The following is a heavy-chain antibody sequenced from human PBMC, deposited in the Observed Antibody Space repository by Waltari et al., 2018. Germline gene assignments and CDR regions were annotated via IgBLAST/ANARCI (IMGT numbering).Heavy chain of an antibody. Sequence: SGAEVKKPGASVTVSCKASGYTFTSHAISWVRQAPGQGLEWMGWINTYNANTNYAEKLQGRVTMTTDTSTSTAYMELRSLRSDDTAVYYCARVLTYEGLLSSYYYYYGMDVWGQGTTVTVSS. J-gene: IGHJ6*02. CDR2: INTYNANT. CDR3: ARVLTYEGLLSSYYYYYGMDV. V-gene: IGHV1-18*04. D-gene: IGHD3-3*01. CDR1: GYTFTSHA.